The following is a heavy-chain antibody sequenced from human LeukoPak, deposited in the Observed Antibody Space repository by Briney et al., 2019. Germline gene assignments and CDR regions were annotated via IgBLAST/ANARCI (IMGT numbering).Heavy chain of an antibody. CDR3: AKDYSSGWYFDY. CDR1: GFTFSTYA. V-gene: IGHV3-23*01. J-gene: IGHJ4*02. CDR2: ISGSGGTT. Sequence: GGSLRLSCVVSGFTFSTYAMSWVRQAPGKGLEWVSGISGSGGTTYYADSVKGRFTISRDNSKNTLYLQMNSLRAEDTAVYYCAKDYSSGWYFDYWGQGTLVTVSS. D-gene: IGHD6-19*01.